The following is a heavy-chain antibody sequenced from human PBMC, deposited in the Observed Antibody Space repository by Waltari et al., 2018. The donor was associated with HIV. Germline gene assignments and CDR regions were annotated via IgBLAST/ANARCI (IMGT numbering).Heavy chain of an antibody. J-gene: IGHJ4*02. CDR2: ISYNSDGE. Sequence: QVHLAESGGAVVRPLGSLRCCCAASGFTFSSYNMVWVRQAPGRGLEWVATISYNSDGETYADFVKGRFPISRDNSKNILYFCARGGKYGDSQYYLDYWGQGTLVTVAS. V-gene: IGHV3-30-3*01. CDR1: GFTFSSYN. CDR3: Y. D-gene: IGHD4-17*01.